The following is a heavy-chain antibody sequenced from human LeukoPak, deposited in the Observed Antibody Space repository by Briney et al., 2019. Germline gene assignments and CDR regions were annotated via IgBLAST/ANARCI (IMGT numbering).Heavy chain of an antibody. J-gene: IGHJ4*02. CDR1: GGTFSSYA. Sequence: GASVKVSCKASGGTFSSYAISWVRQAPGQGLEWMGGIIPIFGTANYAQKFQGRVTITADESTSTAYMELSSLRSEDTAVYYCASRTSRYDILTGYYETADYYFDYWGQGTLVTVSS. CDR2: IIPIFGTA. CDR3: ASRTSRYDILTGYYETADYYFDY. V-gene: IGHV1-69*13. D-gene: IGHD3-9*01.